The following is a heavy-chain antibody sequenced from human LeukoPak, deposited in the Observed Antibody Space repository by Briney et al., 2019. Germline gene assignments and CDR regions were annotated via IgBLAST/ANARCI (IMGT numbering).Heavy chain of an antibody. CDR2: ISYDGNNK. J-gene: IGHJ4*02. CDR3: ARDFSPYTNGWYAGY. CDR1: GFTFSSYA. V-gene: IGHV3-30-3*01. Sequence: PGGSLRLSCTVSGFTFSSYAIHWVRQAPGKGLEWVAVISYDGNNKYYADSVRGRFTIPRDDSKDTLYLQMNSLRAEDTAVYYCARDFSPYTNGWYAGYWGQGTLVTVSS. D-gene: IGHD6-19*01.